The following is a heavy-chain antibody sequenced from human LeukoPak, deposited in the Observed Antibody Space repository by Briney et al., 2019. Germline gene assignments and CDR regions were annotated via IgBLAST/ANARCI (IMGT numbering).Heavy chain of an antibody. Sequence: RAASVNVSCKASGGTFSSYAISWVRQAPGQGLEWMGGIIPIFGTANYAQKFQGRVTITADESTSTAYMELSSLRSEDTAVYYCARSLTLGTFSSTVDYYYYGMDVWGQGTTVTVSS. CDR2: IIPIFGTA. CDR1: GGTFSSYA. D-gene: IGHD3-16*01. CDR3: ARSLTLGTFSSTVDYYYYGMDV. J-gene: IGHJ6*02. V-gene: IGHV1-69*13.